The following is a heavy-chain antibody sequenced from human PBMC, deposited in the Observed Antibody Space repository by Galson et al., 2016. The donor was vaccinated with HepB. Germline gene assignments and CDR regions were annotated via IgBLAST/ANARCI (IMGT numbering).Heavy chain of an antibody. V-gene: IGHV3-7*01. CDR1: GFTFKSYW. CDR3: ARDMYTTARDY. D-gene: IGHD2/OR15-2a*01. J-gene: IGHJ4*02. Sequence: SLRLSCAASGFTFKSYWLSWIRQAPGKGLERVANIKEDGRVKNDVDSVRGRFTISRDNAKNSLYLQMNNLRAEDTAVYYCARDMYTTARDYWGQGTLVTVSS. CDR2: IKEDGRVK.